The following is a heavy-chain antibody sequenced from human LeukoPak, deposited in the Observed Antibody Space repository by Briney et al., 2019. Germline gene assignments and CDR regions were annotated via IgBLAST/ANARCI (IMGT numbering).Heavy chain of an antibody. CDR2: ISYDGSNK. Sequence: GRSLRLSCAASGFTFSSYGMHWVRQGPGKGLEWVAVISYDGSNKYYADSVKGRFTISRENSKNTLYLQMNSLRAEDTAVYYCAKDWTPDYYDSSGYIDYWGQGTLVTVSS. CDR1: GFTFSSYG. D-gene: IGHD3-22*01. J-gene: IGHJ4*02. CDR3: AKDWTPDYYDSSGYIDY. V-gene: IGHV3-30*18.